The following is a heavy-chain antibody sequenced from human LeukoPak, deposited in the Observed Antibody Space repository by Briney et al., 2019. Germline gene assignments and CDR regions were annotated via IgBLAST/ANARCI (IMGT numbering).Heavy chain of an antibody. V-gene: IGHV1-69*04. D-gene: IGHD5-18*01. CDR3: ARATLGDTAMAYWGD. CDR2: IIPILGIA. J-gene: IGHJ4*02. Sequence: SVKVSCKASGGTFSNYGINWVRQAPGQGLEWMGRIIPILGIANYAQKFQGRVTITADKSTSTAYMELSSLRSEDTAVYYCARATLGDTAMAYWGDWGQGTLVTVSS. CDR1: GGTFSNYG.